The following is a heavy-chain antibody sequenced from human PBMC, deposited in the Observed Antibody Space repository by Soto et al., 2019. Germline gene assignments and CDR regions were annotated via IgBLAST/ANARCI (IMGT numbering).Heavy chain of an antibody. V-gene: IGHV1-69*13. CDR2: IIPIFGTA. J-gene: IGHJ3*02. CDR1: GGTFSSYA. Sequence: SVKVSCKASGGTFSSYAISWVRQAPGQGLEWMGGIIPIFGTANYAQKFQGRVTITADESTSTAYMELSSLRSEDTAVYYCAREEAYSSMDDAFAIWGQGTMVTVSS. CDR3: AREEAYSSMDDAFAI. D-gene: IGHD6-13*01.